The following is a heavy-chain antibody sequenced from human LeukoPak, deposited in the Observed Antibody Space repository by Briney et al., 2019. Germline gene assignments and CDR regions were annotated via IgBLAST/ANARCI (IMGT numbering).Heavy chain of an antibody. CDR3: ARDTRSLIDY. D-gene: IGHD1-26*01. CDR1: SSGGYY. Sequence: SSGGYYWSWVRQAPGKGLEWVSGISWNSGSIGYADSVKGRFTISRDNAKNSLYLHMNSLRADDTAVYYCARDTRSLIDYWGQGTLVTVSS. V-gene: IGHV3-9*01. J-gene: IGHJ4*02. CDR2: ISWNSGSI.